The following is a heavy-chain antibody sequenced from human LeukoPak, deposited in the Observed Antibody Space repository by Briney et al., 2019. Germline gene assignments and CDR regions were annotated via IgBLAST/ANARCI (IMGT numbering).Heavy chain of an antibody. CDR1: GFTFSSYN. CDR3: ARETDSTLFDY. V-gene: IGHV3-21*01. Sequence: GGSLRLSCAASGFTFSSYNMNWVRQAPGKGLEWVSSISTTSDYIYYADSLKGRFTISRDNAKNSLYLQMNSLRAEDTAVYYCARETDSTLFDYWGQGTLVTVSS. D-gene: IGHD2-2*01. CDR2: ISTTSDYI. J-gene: IGHJ4*02.